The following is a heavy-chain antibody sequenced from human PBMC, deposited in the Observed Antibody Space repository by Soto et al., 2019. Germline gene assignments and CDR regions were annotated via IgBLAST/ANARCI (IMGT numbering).Heavy chain of an antibody. CDR1: GFTFSSYC. V-gene: IGHV3-30*18. J-gene: IGHJ3*02. CDR2: ISYDGSNK. CDR3: AKDGSGMWELLQFAFDI. D-gene: IGHD1-26*01. Sequence: GGSLRLSCAASGFTFSSYCIHWARQAPGKGLEWVAVISYDGSNKYYADSVKGRFTISRDNSKNTLYLQMNSLRAEDTAVYYCAKDGSGMWELLQFAFDIWGQEPMVTVSS.